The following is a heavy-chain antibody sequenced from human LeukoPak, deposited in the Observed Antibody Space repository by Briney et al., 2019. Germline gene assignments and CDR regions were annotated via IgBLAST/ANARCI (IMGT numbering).Heavy chain of an antibody. CDR3: ARVPYQPLLYPDY. D-gene: IGHD2-2*02. V-gene: IGHV4-34*01. Sequence: PSETPSLTCAVYGGSFSGYYWSWIRQPPGKGLEWIGEINHSGSTNYNPSLKSRVTISVDTSKNQFSLKLSSVTAADTAVYYCARVPYQPLLYPDYWGQGTLVTVSS. J-gene: IGHJ4*02. CDR2: INHSGST. CDR1: GGSFSGYY.